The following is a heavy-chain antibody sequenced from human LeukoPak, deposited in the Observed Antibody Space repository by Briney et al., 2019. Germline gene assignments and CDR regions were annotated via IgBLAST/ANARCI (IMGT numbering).Heavy chain of an antibody. J-gene: IGHJ4*02. Sequence: PGGSLRLSCAASGFTFSSYWMHWVRQAPGKGLVWVSRINSDGSSTSYADSVKGRFTISRDNAKNSLFLQMNSLRAEDTAVYYCARRHLLAHGIDFWGQGTLVTVSS. V-gene: IGHV3-74*01. CDR1: GFTFSSYW. D-gene: IGHD3-3*01. CDR3: ARRHLLAHGIDF. CDR2: INSDGSST.